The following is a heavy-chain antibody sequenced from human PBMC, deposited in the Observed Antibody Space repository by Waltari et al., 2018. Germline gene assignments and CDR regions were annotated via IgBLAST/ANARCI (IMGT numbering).Heavy chain of an antibody. D-gene: IGHD3-3*02. CDR1: GYPFNSYE. CDR2: LNPSSGDT. CDR3: ARGGWRISIPHIGPDF. Sequence: QLQLVQSGAEVKKPGASVKVSCKASGYPFNSYEIHWMRQAAGQGLEWMGSLNPSSGDTDYARKFQGRVTLTRDTSIPAAYMEVSSLRSDDTAVYYCARGGWRISIPHIGPDFWGQGTLVTVSS. J-gene: IGHJ4*02. V-gene: IGHV1-8*02.